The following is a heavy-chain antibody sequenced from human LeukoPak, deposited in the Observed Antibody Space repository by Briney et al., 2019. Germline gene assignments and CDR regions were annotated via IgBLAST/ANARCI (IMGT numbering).Heavy chain of an antibody. V-gene: IGHV4-34*01. J-gene: IGHJ6*02. CDR2: INHSGST. CDR1: GGSFSGYY. Sequence: PSETLSLTCAVYGGSFSGYYWSWIRQPPGKGLEWIGEINHSGSTNYNPSLKSRVTISVDTSKNQFSLKLSSVTAADTAVYYCARDGDSKGYYYYGMDVWGQGTTVTVSS. CDR3: ARDGDSKGYYYYGMDV. D-gene: IGHD2-21*02.